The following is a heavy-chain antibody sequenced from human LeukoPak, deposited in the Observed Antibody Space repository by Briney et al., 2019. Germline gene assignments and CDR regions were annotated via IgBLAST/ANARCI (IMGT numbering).Heavy chain of an antibody. CDR1: GGSFSGYY. CDR2: INHSGST. J-gene: IGHJ4*02. D-gene: IGHD6-25*01. V-gene: IGHV4-34*01. Sequence: PSETLSLTCAVYGGSFSGYYWSWIRQPPGKGLERIGEINHSGSTNYNPSLKSRVTISVDTSKNQFSLKLSSVTAADTAVYYCARPAGYPGLNYFDYWGRGTLVTVSS. CDR3: ARPAGYPGLNYFDY.